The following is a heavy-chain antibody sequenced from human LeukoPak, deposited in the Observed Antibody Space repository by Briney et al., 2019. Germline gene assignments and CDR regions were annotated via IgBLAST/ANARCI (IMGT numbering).Heavy chain of an antibody. V-gene: IGHV1-69*13. CDR1: GGTFSSYA. CDR2: IIPIFGTA. Sequence: ASVKVSCKASGGTFSSYAISWVRQAPGQGLEWMGGIIPIFGTANYAQKFQGRVTITADESTSTAYMELSSLRSEDTAVYYCARGSVGSGYYDSSGSFDYWGQGTLVTVSS. CDR3: ARGSVGSGYYDSSGSFDY. D-gene: IGHD3-22*01. J-gene: IGHJ4*02.